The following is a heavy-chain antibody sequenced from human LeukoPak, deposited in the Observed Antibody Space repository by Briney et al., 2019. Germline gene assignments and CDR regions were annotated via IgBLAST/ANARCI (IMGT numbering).Heavy chain of an antibody. V-gene: IGHV4-39*01. CDR3: ARLAGDYSDY. CDR1: GGSISSSSYY. Sequence: SETLSLTCTVSGGSISSSSYYWGWIRQPPGKGLEWIGSIYYSGSTYHNPSLKSRVTISVDTSKNQFSLKLSSVTAADTAEYYCARLAGDYSDYWGQGTLVTVSS. D-gene: IGHD4-17*01. CDR2: IYYSGST. J-gene: IGHJ4*02.